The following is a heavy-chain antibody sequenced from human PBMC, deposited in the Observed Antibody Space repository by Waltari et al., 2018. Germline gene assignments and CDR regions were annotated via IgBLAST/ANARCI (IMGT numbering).Heavy chain of an antibody. D-gene: IGHD6-19*01. CDR2: VYNTGGN. J-gene: IGHJ4*02. CDR3: AISTPGIAVALDY. Sequence: QVQLQESGPGLVKPSETLRLTCTVSGGSSSAYYWSWIRQPPGKGLEGIGYVYNTGGNNYNHSLMSRLSVSIDTSKNQVSLNLNSVTAADTARYFCAISTPGIAVALDYWGQGIPVTVSS. CDR1: GGSSSAYY. V-gene: IGHV4-59*01.